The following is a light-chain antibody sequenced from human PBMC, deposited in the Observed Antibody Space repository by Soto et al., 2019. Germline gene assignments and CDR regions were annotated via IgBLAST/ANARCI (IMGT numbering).Light chain of an antibody. CDR2: DAS. J-gene: IGKJ1*01. Sequence: DIQMTQCPSSLSASVGDGVTPPCRASQGISNYLAWYQQKPGKAPKLLIYDASSLESGVPSRFSGSGSGTEFTLTISSLQPDDFATYYCQQYNSYSWTFGQGTKVDIK. CDR3: QQYNSYSWT. CDR1: QGISNY. V-gene: IGKV1-5*01.